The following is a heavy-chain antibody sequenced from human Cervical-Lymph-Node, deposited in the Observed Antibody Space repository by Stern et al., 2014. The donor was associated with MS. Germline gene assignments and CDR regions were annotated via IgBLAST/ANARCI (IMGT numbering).Heavy chain of an antibody. CDR3: AENMDV. CDR2: ISPKNGDT. Sequence: VQLVESGGGVVQPGASVQVSCKPSGFTFSNYYVHWLRQAPGQRPEWMGRISPKNGDTNYAPKFQGRVTMTRDTSVGLVSLEVTRLRLDDTAIYYCAENMDVWGQGTTVTVSS. J-gene: IGHJ6*02. V-gene: IGHV1-2*02. CDR1: GFTFSNYY.